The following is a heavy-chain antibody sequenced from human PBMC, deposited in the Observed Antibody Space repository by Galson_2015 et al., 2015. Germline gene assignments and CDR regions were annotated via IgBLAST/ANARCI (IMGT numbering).Heavy chain of an antibody. Sequence: SETLSLTCAVSGYSIISGHWWSWVRQSPGKGLEWIGEIERKEGTTYNPSLGGRATISVDTSKNHLSLSLTSVTAADTALYYCARNGDDALDSWGQGTLVTVSS. D-gene: IGHD2-21*02. CDR2: IERKEGT. J-gene: IGHJ4*02. CDR1: GYSIISGHW. V-gene: IGHV4-4*02. CDR3: ARNGDDALDS.